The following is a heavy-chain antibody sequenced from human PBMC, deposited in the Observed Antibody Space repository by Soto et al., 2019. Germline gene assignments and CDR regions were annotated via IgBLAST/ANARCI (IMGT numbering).Heavy chain of an antibody. Sequence: SVKVSCKASGGTFSSYTISWVRQAPGQGLEWMGGIIPIFGTANYAQKFQGRVTITADESTSTAYMELSSLRSEDTAVYYCARDDGYKRRAHFDYWGQGTLVTVSS. CDR3: ARDDGYKRRAHFDY. CDR2: IIPIFGTA. D-gene: IGHD5-12*01. V-gene: IGHV1-69*13. CDR1: GGTFSSYT. J-gene: IGHJ4*02.